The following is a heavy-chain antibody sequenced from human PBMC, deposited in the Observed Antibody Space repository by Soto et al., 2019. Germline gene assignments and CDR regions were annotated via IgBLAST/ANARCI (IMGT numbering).Heavy chain of an antibody. J-gene: IGHJ4*02. CDR1: GFTFSSYG. Sequence: EVQLLESGGGLVQPGGSLRLSCAASGFTFSSYGMTWVSQAPGKGLEWVSFSSATGAGTYYADSVKCRCTISRDNSKNTLYLQMTSLRADDTAVYYCAKDRRAGGNYGFYSDFWGQGALVIVSS. CDR3: AKDRRAGGNYGFYSDF. V-gene: IGHV3-23*01. D-gene: IGHD1-7*01. CDR2: SSATGAGT.